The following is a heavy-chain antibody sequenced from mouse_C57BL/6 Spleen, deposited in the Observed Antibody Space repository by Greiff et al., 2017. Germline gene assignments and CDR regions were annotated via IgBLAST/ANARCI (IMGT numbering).Heavy chain of an antibody. V-gene: IGHV1-50*01. J-gene: IGHJ1*03. Sequence: VQLQQPGAELVKPGASVKLSCKASGYTFTSYWMQWVKQRPGQGLEWIGEIDPSDSYTNYNQKFKGKATLTVDTSSSTAYMQLSSLTSEDSAVYYCARRDYGRGYFDVWGTGTTVTVSS. CDR3: ARRDYGRGYFDV. CDR2: IDPSDSYT. D-gene: IGHD1-1*01. CDR1: GYTFTSYW.